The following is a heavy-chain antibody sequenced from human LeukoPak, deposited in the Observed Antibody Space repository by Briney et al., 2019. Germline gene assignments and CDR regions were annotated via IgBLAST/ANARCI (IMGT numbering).Heavy chain of an antibody. D-gene: IGHD3-10*01. CDR2: ISGSGGST. V-gene: IGHV3-23*01. CDR1: GFTYDDFG. Sequence: GGSLRLSCAASGFTYDDFGMSWVRQPPGKGLEWVSAISGSGGSTYYADSVKGRLTISRDNSKNTLYLQMNSLRAEDTAVYYCARQGYYGSGTYYSYFDYWGQGTLVTVSS. CDR3: ARQGYYGSGTYYSYFDY. J-gene: IGHJ4*02.